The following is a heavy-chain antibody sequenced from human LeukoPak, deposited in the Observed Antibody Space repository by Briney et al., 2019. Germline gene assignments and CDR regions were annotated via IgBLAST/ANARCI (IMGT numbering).Heavy chain of an antibody. CDR3: ARDPTTVVLSRQLSLDYYYYMDV. CDR2: ISYDGSNK. CDR1: GFTFSSYA. Sequence: GGSLRLSCAASGFTFSSYAMHWVRQAPGKGLEWVAVISYDGSNKYYADSVKGRFTISRDNSKNTLYLQMNSLRAEDTAVYYCARDPTTVVLSRQLSLDYYYYMDVWGKGTTVTVSS. D-gene: IGHD4/OR15-4a*01. J-gene: IGHJ6*03. V-gene: IGHV3-30*04.